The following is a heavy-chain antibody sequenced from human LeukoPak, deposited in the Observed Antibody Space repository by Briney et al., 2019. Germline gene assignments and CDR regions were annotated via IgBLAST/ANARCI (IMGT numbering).Heavy chain of an antibody. Sequence: SETLSLTCTVSGGSISSDYWSWIRQSPGKGLEWLGYIHYSGTTSYNPSLKSRVTISLDKSKNQFSLKLSSVTAADTAVYYCARGANWGSPDYWGQGTLVTVSS. D-gene: IGHD7-27*01. J-gene: IGHJ4*02. V-gene: IGHV4-59*01. CDR1: GGSISSDY. CDR2: IHYSGTT. CDR3: ARGANWGSPDY.